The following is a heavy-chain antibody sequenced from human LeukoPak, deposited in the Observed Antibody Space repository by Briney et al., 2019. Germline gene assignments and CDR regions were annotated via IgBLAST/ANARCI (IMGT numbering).Heavy chain of an antibody. CDR2: ISSSGSTI. J-gene: IGHJ4*02. D-gene: IGHD2-21*02. CDR3: ARGTGYCGGDCYSGFDY. CDR1: GYTFTSYG. V-gene: IGHV3-48*03. Sequence: SCKASGYTFTSYGISWVRQAPGKGLEWVSYISSSGSTIYYADSVKGRFTISRDNAKNSLYLQMNSLRAEDTAVYYCARGTGYCGGDCYSGFDYWGQGTLVTVSS.